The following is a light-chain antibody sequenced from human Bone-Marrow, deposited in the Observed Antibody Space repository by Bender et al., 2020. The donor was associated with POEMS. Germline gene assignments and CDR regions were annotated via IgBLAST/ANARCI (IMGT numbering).Light chain of an antibody. V-gene: IGLV2-14*01. CDR3: SSYSSRTSYV. Sequence: QSALTQPASVSGSPGQSITISCTGSNSDIGTYEYVSWYRHHPGTAPKLILSEVNNPSSGASSRFSGSKTDNTASLTISVLQTDDEADYYCSSYSSRTSYVFGTGTKVTVL. J-gene: IGLJ1*01. CDR2: EVN. CDR1: NSDIGTYEY.